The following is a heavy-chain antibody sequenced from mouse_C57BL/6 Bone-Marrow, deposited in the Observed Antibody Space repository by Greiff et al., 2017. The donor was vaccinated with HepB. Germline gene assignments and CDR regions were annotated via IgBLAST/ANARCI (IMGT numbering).Heavy chain of an antibody. Sequence: DVQLQESGPVLVKPGASVKMSCKASGYTFTDYYMNWVKQSHGKSLEWIGVINPYNGGTSYNQKFKGKATLTVDKSSSTAYMELNSLTSEDSAVYYCASSYYDYENYWGQGTTLTVSS. CDR3: ASSYYDYENY. CDR1: GYTFTDYY. CDR2: INPYNGGT. D-gene: IGHD2-4*01. V-gene: IGHV1-19*01. J-gene: IGHJ2*01.